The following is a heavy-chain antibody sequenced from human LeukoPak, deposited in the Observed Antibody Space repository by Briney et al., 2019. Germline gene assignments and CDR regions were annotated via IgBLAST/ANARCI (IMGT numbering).Heavy chain of an antibody. CDR3: ARDRWLRLKY. CDR2: INHSGST. CDR1: GGSFSGYC. J-gene: IGHJ4*02. D-gene: IGHD5-12*01. Sequence: SETLSLTCAVYGGSFSGYCWSWIRQPPGKGLEWIGEINHSGSTNYNPSLKSRVTISVDTSKNQFSLKLSSVTAADTAVYYCARDRWLRLKYRGQGTLVTVSS. V-gene: IGHV4-34*01.